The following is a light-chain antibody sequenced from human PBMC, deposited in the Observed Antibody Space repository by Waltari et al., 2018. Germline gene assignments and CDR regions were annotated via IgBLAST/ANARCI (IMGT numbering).Light chain of an antibody. CDR3: QQYNLWPWT. J-gene: IGKJ1*01. CDR2: GAS. V-gene: IGKV3-15*01. Sequence: EIVMTQSPVTLSVSSGERATLSCRASQSVGTKLAWYQQKPGQAPRLLIYGASTRATGIAVRFSGSGSGTEFTLTISSLQSEDFAIYYCQQYNLWPWTFDQGTKVDIK. CDR1: QSVGTK.